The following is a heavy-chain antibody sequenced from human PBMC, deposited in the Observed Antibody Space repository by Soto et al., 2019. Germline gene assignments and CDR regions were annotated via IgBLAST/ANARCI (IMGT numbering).Heavy chain of an antibody. Sequence: GGSLRLSCAASGFTFSSYSMNWVRQAPGKGLEWVSYISSSSSTIYYADSVKGRFTISRDNAKNSLYLQMNSLRDEDTAVYYCARGLSGSTSAHLLNDYWGQGTLVTVSS. CDR1: GFTFSSYS. V-gene: IGHV3-48*02. CDR3: ARGLSGSTSAHLLNDY. J-gene: IGHJ4*02. D-gene: IGHD2-15*01. CDR2: ISSSSSTI.